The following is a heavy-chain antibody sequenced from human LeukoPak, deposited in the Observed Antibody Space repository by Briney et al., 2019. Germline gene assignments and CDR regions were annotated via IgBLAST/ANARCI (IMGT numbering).Heavy chain of an antibody. CDR3: ASVPYSSGWHFDY. J-gene: IGHJ4*02. D-gene: IGHD6-19*01. CDR1: GFSINNYW. CDR2: IKQDGSEK. V-gene: IGHV3-7*01. Sequence: GGSLRLSCVASGFSINNYWMTWVRQAPGKGLELVANIKQDGSEKYYVNSVKGRFTVSRDNAKNSLYLQMNSLRAEDTAVYYCASVPYSSGWHFDYWGQGTLVTVSS.